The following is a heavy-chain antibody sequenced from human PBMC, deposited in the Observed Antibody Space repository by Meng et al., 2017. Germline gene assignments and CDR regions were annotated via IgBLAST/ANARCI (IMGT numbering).Heavy chain of an antibody. CDR1: AYTFTGHY. Sequence: GPVVKKLGASVKVSCKAFAYTFTGHYTHWVRQAPGQGPEWMGRINPNRGGTNYAEKFQGRVTMTRDTSISTAYMELSRMRSDDTAVYYCARGDWGSLSFDYWGPGTLVTGSS. CDR2: INPNRGGT. D-gene: IGHD7-27*01. V-gene: IGHV1-2*06. J-gene: IGHJ4*02. CDR3: ARGDWGSLSFDY.